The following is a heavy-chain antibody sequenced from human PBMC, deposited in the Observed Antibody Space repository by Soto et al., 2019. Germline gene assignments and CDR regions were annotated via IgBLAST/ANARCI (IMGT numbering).Heavy chain of an antibody. J-gene: IGHJ6*02. CDR1: GCTFSNAW. Sequence: PGGSLSLSCAASGCTFSNAWMNWVRPAPGKGLEWVGRIKSKTDGGTTDYAAPVKGRFTISRDDSKNTLYLQMNSLKTEDTAVYYCTTGLGRVYSSRWFPGDYYGMDVWGQGTTVTVSS. CDR2: IKSKTDGGTT. V-gene: IGHV3-15*07. CDR3: TTGLGRVYSSRWFPGDYYGMDV. D-gene: IGHD6-13*01.